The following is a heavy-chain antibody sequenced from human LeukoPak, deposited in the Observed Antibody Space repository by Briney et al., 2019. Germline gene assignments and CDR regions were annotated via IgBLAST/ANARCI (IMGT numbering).Heavy chain of an antibody. V-gene: IGHV5-51*01. Sequence: GESLKISCKGSGYSFTSYWIGWVRQMPGKGLEWMGIIYPGDSDTRYSPSFQGQVTISADKSISTAYLQWSSLKASDTAMYYCARLARSVGPAFSQYYFDYWGQGTLVTVSS. CDR1: GYSFTSYW. D-gene: IGHD4-11*01. J-gene: IGHJ4*02. CDR2: IYPGDSDT. CDR3: ARLARSVGPAFSQYYFDY.